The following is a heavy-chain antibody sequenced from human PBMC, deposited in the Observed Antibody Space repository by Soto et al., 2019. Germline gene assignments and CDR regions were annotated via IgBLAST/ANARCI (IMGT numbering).Heavy chain of an antibody. V-gene: IGHV1-3*01. D-gene: IGHD6-13*01. CDR1: GYTFTSYA. CDR3: ARSWAYSSSWALQYGMDV. Sequence: GASVKVSCKASGYTFTSYAMHWVRQAPGQRLEWMGWINAGNGNTKYSQKFQGRVTITRDTSASTAYMELSSLRSEGTAVYYCARSWAYSSSWALQYGMDVWGQGTTVTVYS. J-gene: IGHJ6*02. CDR2: INAGNGNT.